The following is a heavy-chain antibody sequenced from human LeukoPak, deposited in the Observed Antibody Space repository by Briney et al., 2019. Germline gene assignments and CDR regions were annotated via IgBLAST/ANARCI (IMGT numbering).Heavy chain of an antibody. V-gene: IGHV3-49*03. CDR1: GFTFGDYA. CDR3: TNPSYDFWSGPIARNYYMDV. Sequence: PGRSLRLSCTASGFTFGDYAMSWFRQAPGKGLEWVGFIRSKVYGRTTEYAASVKGRFTISRDDSKSIAYLQMNSLKTEDTAVYYCTNPSYDFWSGPIARNYYMDVWGKGTTVTVSS. CDR2: IRSKVYGRTT. J-gene: IGHJ6*03. D-gene: IGHD3-3*01.